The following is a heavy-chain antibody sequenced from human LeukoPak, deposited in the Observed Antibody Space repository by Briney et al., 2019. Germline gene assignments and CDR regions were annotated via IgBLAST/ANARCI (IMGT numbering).Heavy chain of an antibody. CDR3: ARDTVRGIVFYYFDY. Sequence: QAGRSLRLSCAASGFTFSSYAMHWVRQAPGKGLEWVAVISYDGSNKYYADSVKGRFTISRDNSKSTLYLQMNSLRAEDTAVYYCARDTVRGIVFYYFDYWGQGTLVTVSS. J-gene: IGHJ4*02. CDR1: GFTFSSYA. CDR2: ISYDGSNK. V-gene: IGHV3-30*04. D-gene: IGHD3-10*01.